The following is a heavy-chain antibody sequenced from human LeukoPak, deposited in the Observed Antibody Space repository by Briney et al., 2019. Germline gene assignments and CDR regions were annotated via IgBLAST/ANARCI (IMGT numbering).Heavy chain of an antibody. V-gene: IGHV4-38-2*02. CDR3: ARGSSSSGPYDY. J-gene: IGHJ4*02. Sequence: KPSETLSLTCTVSGYSISSGYYWGWIRQPPGKGLEWIGSIYHSESTYYNPSLKSRVTISVDTSKNQFSLKLSSVTAPDTAVDYCARGSSSSGPYDYWGQGTLVTVSS. D-gene: IGHD6-6*01. CDR2: IYHSEST. CDR1: GYSISSGYY.